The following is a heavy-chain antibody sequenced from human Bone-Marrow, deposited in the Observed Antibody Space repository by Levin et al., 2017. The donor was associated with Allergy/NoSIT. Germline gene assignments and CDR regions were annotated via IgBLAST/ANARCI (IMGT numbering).Heavy chain of an antibody. V-gene: IGHV3-33*01. J-gene: IGHJ3*01. Sequence: GGSLRLSCAASGFSFSIFAMHWVRQAPGKGLEWVAVIWFDGSEKYYADSMKGRITISRDNSKNTLYLQMKSLRVEDTAVYYCVRVEGDYVGDTFSLWGQGTMVTVSS. CDR1: GFSFSIFA. D-gene: IGHD4-17*01. CDR3: VRVEGDYVGDTFSL. CDR2: IWFDGSEK.